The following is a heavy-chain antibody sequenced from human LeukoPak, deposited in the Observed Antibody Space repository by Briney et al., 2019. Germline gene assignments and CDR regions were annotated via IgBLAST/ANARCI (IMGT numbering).Heavy chain of an antibody. D-gene: IGHD2-2*02. CDR3: ARGYCTSSSCYNDY. V-gene: IGHV3-30*03. Sequence: SGGSLRLSCVASGFPFSSYWMTWVRQAPGKGLEWVATMSFDVNNKYYADSVRGRFTISRDNSKNTLYLQMNSLRAEDTAVYFCARGYCTSSSCYNDYWGQGTLVTVSS. J-gene: IGHJ4*02. CDR1: GFPFSSYW. CDR2: MSFDVNNK.